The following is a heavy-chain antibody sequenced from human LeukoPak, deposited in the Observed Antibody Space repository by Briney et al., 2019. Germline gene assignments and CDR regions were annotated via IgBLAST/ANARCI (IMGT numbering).Heavy chain of an antibody. V-gene: IGHV1-8*01. J-gene: IGHJ6*02. D-gene: IGHD4-17*01. CDR1: GYTFTSYD. CDR2: MNPNSGNT. CDR3: ARGLVTTSYYGMDV. Sequence: ASVKVSCKASGYTFTSYDINWVRQATGQGLEWMGWMNPNSGNTGYAQEFQGRVTMTRNTSISTAYMELSSLRSEDTAVYYCARGLVTTSYYGMDVWGQGTTVTVSS.